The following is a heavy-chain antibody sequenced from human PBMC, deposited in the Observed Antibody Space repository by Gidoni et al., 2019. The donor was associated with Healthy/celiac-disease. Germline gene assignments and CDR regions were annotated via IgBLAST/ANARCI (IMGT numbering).Heavy chain of an antibody. J-gene: IGHJ4*02. CDR2: ISYDGSNK. V-gene: IGHV3-30*03. CDR3: ARERGPGYCSGGSCYSGYFDY. CDR1: GSTFSSYR. D-gene: IGHD2-15*01. Sequence: QVQLVESGGGVVQPGRSLRLSCAASGSTFSSYRMHCVRQAPGKGLEWVAVISYDGSNKYYADSVKGRFTISRDNSKNTLYLQMNSLRAEDTAVYYCARERGPGYCSGGSCYSGYFDYWGQGTLVTVSS.